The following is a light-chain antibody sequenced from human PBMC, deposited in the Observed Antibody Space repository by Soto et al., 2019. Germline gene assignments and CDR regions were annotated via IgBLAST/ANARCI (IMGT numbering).Light chain of an antibody. CDR2: RAD. Sequence: QSVLTQPPSASGTPGQTVTISCSGRSSNIGSNYVSWYQQLPGTAPRLLIYRADQRPSGVPGRFSGSKSGTSASLAISWLRSEDEADYYCAAWDDTLSGLVFGGGTKVTVL. CDR3: AAWDDTLSGLV. J-gene: IGLJ2*01. V-gene: IGLV1-47*01. CDR1: SSNIGSNY.